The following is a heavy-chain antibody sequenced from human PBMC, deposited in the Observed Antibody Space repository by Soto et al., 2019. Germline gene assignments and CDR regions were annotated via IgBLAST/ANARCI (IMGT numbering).Heavy chain of an antibody. V-gene: IGHV1-3*01. D-gene: IGHD4-17*01. J-gene: IGHJ4*02. CDR2: INAYNGIP. Sequence: ASVKVSCKASGNTVPNYSIHWVRQAPGQRLEWMGWINAYNGIPNYAENFQGRVTFTTDTSTSTANMELRSLRSDDTAVYYCGRVWSLHLGGYFDYWGQGTLVTVSS. CDR1: GNTVPNYS. CDR3: GRVWSLHLGGYFDY.